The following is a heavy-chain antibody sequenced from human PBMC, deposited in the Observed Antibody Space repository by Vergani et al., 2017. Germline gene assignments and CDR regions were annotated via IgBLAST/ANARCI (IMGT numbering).Heavy chain of an antibody. CDR1: GYTFSNYY. Sequence: QVQVVQSGAEVKKSGASVKVSCKTSGYTFSNYYMHWVRQAAGQGLEWMGIINPSGGHTHYAQKFQGRVRMTRNTSTSTVYLELSSLRSEDTAIYYCASGDFGILTGYRYWGQGTLVTVSA. D-gene: IGHD3-9*01. CDR2: INPSGGHT. J-gene: IGHJ4*02. V-gene: IGHV1-46*03. CDR3: ASGDFGILTGYRY.